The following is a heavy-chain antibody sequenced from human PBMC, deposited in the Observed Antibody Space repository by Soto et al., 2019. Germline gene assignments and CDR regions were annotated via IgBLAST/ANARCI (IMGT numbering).Heavy chain of an antibody. J-gene: IGHJ4*02. CDR3: VRDKSPYSSGWHNRHFDY. Sequence: QVQLVESGGGVVQPGRSLRLSCAASGFTFSSYAMHWVRQAPGKGLEWVAVISYDGSNKYYADSVKGRFTISRENSKTLYLQMNSLRAEDTAVYYCVRDKSPYSSGWHNRHFDYWGQGTLVTVSS. V-gene: IGHV3-30-3*01. CDR1: GFTFSSYA. D-gene: IGHD6-19*01. CDR2: ISYDGSNK.